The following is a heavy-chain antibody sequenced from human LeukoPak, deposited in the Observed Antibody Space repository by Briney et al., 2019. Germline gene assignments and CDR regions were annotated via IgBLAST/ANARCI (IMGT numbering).Heavy chain of an antibody. D-gene: IGHD5-12*01. CDR3: ARVGYDAFDI. CDR1: GGSISSYY. V-gene: IGHV4-59*12. Sequence: SETLSLTCTVSGGSISSYYWSWIRQPPGKGLEWIGYIYYSGSTNYNPSLKSRVTISVDTSKNQFSLRLSSVTAADTAVYYCARVGYDAFDIWGQGTMVTVSS. CDR2: IYYSGST. J-gene: IGHJ3*02.